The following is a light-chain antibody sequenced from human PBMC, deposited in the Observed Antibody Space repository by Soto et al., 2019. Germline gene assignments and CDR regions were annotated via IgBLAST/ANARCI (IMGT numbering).Light chain of an antibody. V-gene: IGKV1-39*01. CDR1: QSISTS. Sequence: DIQMTQSPSSLSASVGDRVTITCRASQSISTSLNWYQQKPGKAPNLLIYAASSLQSGVPSRFSGSGSGTDFTLTISSLQPDDIATYYCQQSYSTPLTFGGGTKVEIK. CDR3: QQSYSTPLT. CDR2: AAS. J-gene: IGKJ4*01.